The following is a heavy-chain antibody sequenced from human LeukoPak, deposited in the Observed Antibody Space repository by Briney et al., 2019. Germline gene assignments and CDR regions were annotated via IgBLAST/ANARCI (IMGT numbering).Heavy chain of an antibody. J-gene: IGHJ4*02. D-gene: IGHD3-22*01. V-gene: IGHV3-11*01. CDR1: GFTFSDYY. CDR2: ISSSGSTI. Sequence: PGGSLRLSCAASGFTFSDYYMSWIRQAPGKGLEWVSYISSSGSTIYYADSVKGRFTISRDNAKNSLYLQMNSLRAEDTALYYCAKDIRDYYDSSGSYDYWGQGTLVTVSS. CDR3: AKDIRDYYDSSGSYDY.